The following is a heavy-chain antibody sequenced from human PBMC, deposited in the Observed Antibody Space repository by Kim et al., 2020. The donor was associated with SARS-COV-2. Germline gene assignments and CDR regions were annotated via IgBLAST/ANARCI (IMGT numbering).Heavy chain of an antibody. D-gene: IGHD3-10*01. J-gene: IGHJ5*02. CDR2: IYPGDSDT. Sequence: GESLKISCKGSGYSFTSYWIGWVRQMPGKGLEWMGIIYPGDSDTRYSPSFQGQVTISADKSISTAYLQWSSLKASDTAMYYCARQLLVRGVIPSYWFDPWGQGTLVTVSS. CDR3: ARQLLVRGVIPSYWFDP. V-gene: IGHV5-51*01. CDR1: GYSFTSYW.